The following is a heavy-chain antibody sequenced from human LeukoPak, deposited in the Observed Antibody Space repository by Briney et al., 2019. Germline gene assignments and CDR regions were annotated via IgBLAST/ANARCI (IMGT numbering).Heavy chain of an antibody. CDR2: INSDGSST. J-gene: IGHJ6*03. D-gene: IGHD3-9*01. CDR1: GFTFSSYW. V-gene: IGHV3-74*01. CDR3: ARVLSGYENYYYYYYMDV. Sequence: PGGSLRLSCAASGFTFSSYWMHWVRQAPGKGLVWVSRINSDGSSTSYADSVKGRFTISRDNAKNTLYLQMNSPRAEDTAVYYCARVLSGYENYYYYYYMDVWGKGTTVTISS.